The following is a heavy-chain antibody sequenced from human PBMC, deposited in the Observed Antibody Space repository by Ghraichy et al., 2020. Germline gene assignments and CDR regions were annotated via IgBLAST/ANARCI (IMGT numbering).Heavy chain of an antibody. CDR3: ARDRASSVVLVAATTACLGY. Sequence: GGSLRLSCAASGFTFSSYAMHWVRQAPGKGLEWVAVISYDGSNKYYADSVKGRFTISRDNSKNTLYLQMNSLRAEDTAVYYCARDRASSVVLVAATTACLGYWGQGSLVTVSS. V-gene: IGHV3-30*04. CDR1: GFTFSSYA. J-gene: IGHJ4*02. CDR2: ISYDGSNK. D-gene: IGHD2-15*01.